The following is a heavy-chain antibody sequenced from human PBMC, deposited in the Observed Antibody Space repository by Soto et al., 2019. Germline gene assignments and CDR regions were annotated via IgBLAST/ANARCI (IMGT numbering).Heavy chain of an antibody. D-gene: IGHD3-22*01. CDR2: ISGGGSTK. CDR3: VPTTEYYDSTGFDY. V-gene: IGHV3-48*03. J-gene: IGHJ4*02. CDR1: GFTFSYFE. Sequence: QSGGALRLSYTASGFTFSYFEMNWVRQAPGKGLEWVSYISGGGSTKYYADSVRGRFTISRDNAKNSLYLQMNSLRAEDTAVYYCVPTTEYYDSTGFDYWGRGSLVNVAS.